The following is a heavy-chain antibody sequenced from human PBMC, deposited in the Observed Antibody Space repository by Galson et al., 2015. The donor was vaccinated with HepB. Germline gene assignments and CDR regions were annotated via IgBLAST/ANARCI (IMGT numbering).Heavy chain of an antibody. CDR2: IKQDGSDK. CDR1: GFTFSDYW. V-gene: IGHV3-7*03. CDR3: ARGDYAMDV. Sequence: SLRLSCAASGFTFSDYWMSWVRQAPGKGLEWAANIKQDGSDKYYVGSVKGRFIISRDNAKKSLYLQMNSLRAEDMAVYYCARGDYAMDVWGQGTTVTVSS. J-gene: IGHJ6*02.